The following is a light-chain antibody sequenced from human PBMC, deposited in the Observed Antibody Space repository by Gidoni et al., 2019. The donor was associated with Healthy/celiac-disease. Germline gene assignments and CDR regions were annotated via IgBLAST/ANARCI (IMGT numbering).Light chain of an antibody. CDR1: KLGDKY. V-gene: IGLV3-1*01. CDR3: QAWDSSTAYWV. CDR2: QDS. Sequence: SYELTQPPSVSVSPGQPASITCPGDKLGDKYACWYQQKTGQSPVLVIYQDSKRPSGIPERFSGSNSGNTATLTISGTQAMDEADYYCQAWDSSTAYWVFGGGTKLTVL. J-gene: IGLJ3*02.